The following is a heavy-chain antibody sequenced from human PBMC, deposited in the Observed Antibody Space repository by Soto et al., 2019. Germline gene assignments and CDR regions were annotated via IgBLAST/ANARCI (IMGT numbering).Heavy chain of an antibody. Sequence: QVQLVQSGAEVKKPGSSVKVSCKASGGTFSSYTISWVRQAPVQGLEWMGRIIPILGIANYAQKFQGRVTITADKSTSTAFMELSSLRSEDTAVYYCASSGYDRGVYWGLGTLVTVSS. CDR1: GGTFSSYT. D-gene: IGHD5-12*01. CDR2: IIPILGIA. V-gene: IGHV1-69*02. CDR3: ASSGYDRGVY. J-gene: IGHJ4*02.